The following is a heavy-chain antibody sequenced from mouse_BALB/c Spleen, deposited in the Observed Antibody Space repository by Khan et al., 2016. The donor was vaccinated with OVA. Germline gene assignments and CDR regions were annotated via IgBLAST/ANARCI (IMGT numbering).Heavy chain of an antibody. V-gene: IGHV2-6-1*01. CDR1: GFSLTNYG. CDR2: IGSDGST. J-gene: IGHJ4*01. CDR3: ARQPYYHYNVMDY. Sequence: QVQLKESGPGLVAPSQSLSITCTISGFSLTNYGIHWVRQPPGKGLEWLVVIGSDGSTTYNSDLNSRLTITKDNSKSQVFLKMNSLQTDDTAIYFCARQPYYHYNVMDYWGQGTSVTVSA. D-gene: IGHD2-10*01.